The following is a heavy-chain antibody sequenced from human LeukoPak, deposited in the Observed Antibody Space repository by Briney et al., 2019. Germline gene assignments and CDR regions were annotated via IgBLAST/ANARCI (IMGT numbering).Heavy chain of an antibody. D-gene: IGHD6-13*01. V-gene: IGHV4-59*01. CDR1: GGSISIYY. CDR3: ARGQKLVGSSCFDY. CDR2: IYDSGST. J-gene: IGHJ4*02. Sequence: SETLSLTCPVSGGSISIYYWSWIRQPPGKGLEWIGYIYDSGSTNYNPSLKSRVTISVDTSKNQFSLKLSSVTAADTAVYYCARGQKLVGSSCFDYWGQGTLVTVSS.